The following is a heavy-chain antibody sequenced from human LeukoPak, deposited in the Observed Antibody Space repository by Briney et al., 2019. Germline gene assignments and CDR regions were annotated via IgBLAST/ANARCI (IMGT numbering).Heavy chain of an antibody. CDR1: GFTFSSYE. Sequence: QPGGSLRLSCAASGFTFSSYEMNWVRPAPGKGLEWVSYISGSGSTIYYADSVKGRFTISRDNAKNSLNLQMNSLRAEDTAVYYCARGDAGYYYGMDVWGQGTTVTVSS. V-gene: IGHV3-48*03. D-gene: IGHD3-16*01. CDR3: ARGDAGYYYGMDV. CDR2: ISGSGSTI. J-gene: IGHJ6*02.